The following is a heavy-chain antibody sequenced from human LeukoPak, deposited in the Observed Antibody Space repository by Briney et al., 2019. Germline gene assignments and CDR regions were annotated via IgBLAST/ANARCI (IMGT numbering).Heavy chain of an antibody. CDR3: TRDKQQLDDY. V-gene: IGHV3-21*05. D-gene: IGHD1-1*01. CDR2: ISSSSRYA. Sequence: GGSLRLSCSASGFTFSSYAMHWVRQAPGKGLEWVSDISSSSRYANYADSVKGRFTISRDNAKKSLYLQMNGLRAEDTAVHYCTRDKQQLDDYWGQGTLVTVSS. J-gene: IGHJ4*02. CDR1: GFTFSSYA.